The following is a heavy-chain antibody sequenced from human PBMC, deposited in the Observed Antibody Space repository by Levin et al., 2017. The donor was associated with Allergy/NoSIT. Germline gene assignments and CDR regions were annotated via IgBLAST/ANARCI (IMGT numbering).Heavy chain of an antibody. D-gene: IGHD2-8*02. V-gene: IGHV3-30*04. J-gene: IGHJ4*02. CDR3: LRDLWSGGVGEVGY. CDR1: GFIFSNYA. CDR2: ISFDGSRK. Sequence: PGESLKISCAASGFIFSNYAMHWVRQAPGKGLEWVAVISFDGSRKYYADYVKGRFTISRDNSKNTVYLQMDSLRAEDTALYYCLRDLWSGGVGEVGYWGQGTLVTVSS.